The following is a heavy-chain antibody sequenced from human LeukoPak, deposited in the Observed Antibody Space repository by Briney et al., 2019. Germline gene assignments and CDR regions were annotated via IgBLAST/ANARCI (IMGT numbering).Heavy chain of an antibody. CDR3: ASRDFIAAAGSAY. J-gene: IGHJ4*02. V-gene: IGHV3-30-3*01. Sequence: GGSLRLSCAASGFTFSSYAMHWVRQAPGKGLEWVAVISYDGSNKYYADSVKGRFTISRDNSKNTLYLQMNSLRAEDTAVYYCASRDFIAAAGSAYWGQGTLVTVSS. CDR1: GFTFSSYA. CDR2: ISYDGSNK. D-gene: IGHD6-13*01.